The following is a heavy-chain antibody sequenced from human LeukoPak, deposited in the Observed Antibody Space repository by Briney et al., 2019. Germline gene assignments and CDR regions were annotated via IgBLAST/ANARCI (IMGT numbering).Heavy chain of an antibody. Sequence: GGSLRLSCAASGFTESSNWMSWVRQATGKGLEWVANIKQDGSEKHYVDSVKGRFTISRDNAKNSLYLQMNSLRAEDTAVYYCARGSYIYGYICDYWGQGTLVIVSS. CDR2: IKQDGSEK. CDR1: GFTESSNW. V-gene: IGHV3-7*01. J-gene: IGHJ4*02. D-gene: IGHD5-18*01. CDR3: ARGSYIYGYICDY.